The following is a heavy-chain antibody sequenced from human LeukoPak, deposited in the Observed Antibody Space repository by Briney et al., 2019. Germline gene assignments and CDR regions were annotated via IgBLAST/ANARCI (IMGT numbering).Heavy chain of an antibody. J-gene: IGHJ4*02. V-gene: IGHV3-30*03. Sequence: GGSLRLSCVTSGFTFSSYGMHWVRQVPGKGLEWVAVISYDAESNYHVDSVKGRFTISRDNAKNSLYLQMNSLKTEDTAVYYCTGNYYGSGSYADFDYWGQGTLVTVSS. CDR3: TGNYYGSGSYADFDY. D-gene: IGHD3-10*01. CDR2: ISYDAESN. CDR1: GFTFSSYG.